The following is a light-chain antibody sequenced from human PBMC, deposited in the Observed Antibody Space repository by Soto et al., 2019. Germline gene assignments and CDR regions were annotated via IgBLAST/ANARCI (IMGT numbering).Light chain of an antibody. V-gene: IGKV3-20*01. CDR2: GAS. J-gene: IGKJ4*01. CDR1: QTVNSNY. CDR3: QQYDRSPLIT. Sequence: EIVLTQSPGTLSLSPGKRATLSCRASQTVNSNYLAWYQQRAGQAPRLLIYGASTRAADIPDRFSGSGSGTDFTLTISRLEPEDFAVYYCQQYDRSPLITFGGGTKVEIK.